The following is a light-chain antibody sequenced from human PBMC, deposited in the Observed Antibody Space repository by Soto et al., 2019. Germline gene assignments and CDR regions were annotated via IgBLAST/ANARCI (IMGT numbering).Light chain of an antibody. J-gene: IGKJ2*01. CDR1: QSISTY. CDR3: QQSYTHPPT. V-gene: IGKV1-39*01. Sequence: DIQMTQSPSSLSASVGDRVTITCRASQSISTYLNWYQQKPGKAPKLLMSSASTLQSGVPPRFRGGGSGTVFTLPINTLQPEDFATYFCQQSYTHPPTFGQGTNLEIK. CDR2: SAS.